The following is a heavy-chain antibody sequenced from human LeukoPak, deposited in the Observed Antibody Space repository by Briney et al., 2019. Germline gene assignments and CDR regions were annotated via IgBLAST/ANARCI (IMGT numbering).Heavy chain of an antibody. V-gene: IGHV3-30*01. CDR3: ARDLGDSSGYYYSRPDVSAFDI. Sequence: GRSLRLSCAASGFTFSSYAMHWVRQAPGKGLEWVAVISYDGSNKYYADSVKGRFTISRDNSKNTLYLQMNSVRAEDTAVYYCARDLGDSSGYYYSRPDVSAFDIWGQGTMVTVSS. J-gene: IGHJ3*02. CDR1: GFTFSSYA. CDR2: ISYDGSNK. D-gene: IGHD3-22*01.